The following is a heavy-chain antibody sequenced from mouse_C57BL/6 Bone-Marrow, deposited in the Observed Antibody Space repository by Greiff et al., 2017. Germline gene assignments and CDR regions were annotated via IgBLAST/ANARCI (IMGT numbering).Heavy chain of an antibody. V-gene: IGHV1-81*01. CDR2: IYPRSGNT. J-gene: IGHJ3*01. CDR1: GYTFTSYG. D-gene: IGHD2-10*02. CDR3: AGYGNFPFAY. Sequence: VKLVESGAELARPGASVKLSCKASGYTFTSYGISWVKQRTGQGLEWIGEIYPRSGNTYYNEKFKGKATLTADKSSSTAYMELRSLTSEDSAVYFCAGYGNFPFAYWGQGTLVTVSA.